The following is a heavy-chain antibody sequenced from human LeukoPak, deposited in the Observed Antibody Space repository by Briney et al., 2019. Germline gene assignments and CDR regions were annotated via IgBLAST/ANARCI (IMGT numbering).Heavy chain of an antibody. CDR1: GGSISSGDYY. Sequence: PSETLSLTCTVSGGSISSGDYYWSWIRQPPGKGLECIGYIYYSGSTYYNPSLKRRVTISVDTSKNQFSLELSSVTAADTAVYYCARAYGDYESGYDAFDIWGQGTMVTVSS. D-gene: IGHD4-17*01. J-gene: IGHJ3*02. CDR3: ARAYGDYESGYDAFDI. CDR2: IYYSGST. V-gene: IGHV4-30-4*01.